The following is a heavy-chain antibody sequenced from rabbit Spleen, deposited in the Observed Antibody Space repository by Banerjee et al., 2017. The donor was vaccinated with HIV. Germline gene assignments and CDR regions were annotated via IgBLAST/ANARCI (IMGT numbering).Heavy chain of an antibody. J-gene: IGHJ6*01. CDR3: ARDSGTSFSSYGMDL. Sequence: QEQLVESGGGLVKPEGSLTLTCKGSGLSLSDKDVMCWVRQAPGKGLEWIACSYAGSSGSTYSAIWAKGRFTISKTSSTTVTLQVTSLTAADTATYFCARDSGTSFSSYGMDLWGPGTLVTVS. V-gene: IGHV1S45*01. D-gene: IGHD8-1*01. CDR2: SYAGSSGST. CDR1: GLSLSDKDV.